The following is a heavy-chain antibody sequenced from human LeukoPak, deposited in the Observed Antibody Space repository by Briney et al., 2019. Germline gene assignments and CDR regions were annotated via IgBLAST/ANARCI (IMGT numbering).Heavy chain of an antibody. CDR3: ARRYSSSWYLETDY. Sequence: TSETLSLTCTVSGGSISSSSYYWGWIRQPPGKGLVWIGSIYYSGSTSYNPSLKSRVTISVDTSKNQFSLKLSSVTAADTAVYYCARRYSSSWYLETDYWGQGTLVTVSS. CDR1: GGSISSSSYY. J-gene: IGHJ4*02. CDR2: IYYSGST. V-gene: IGHV4-39*01. D-gene: IGHD6-13*01.